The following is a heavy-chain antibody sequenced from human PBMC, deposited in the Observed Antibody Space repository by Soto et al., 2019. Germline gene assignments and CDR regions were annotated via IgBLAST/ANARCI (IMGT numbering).Heavy chain of an antibody. Sequence: EVQLVESGEGLVQPGGSLRLSCAASGFSVSSTYMSWVRQAPGKGLEWVSVIYSGGSTYYADSVQGRFTISRDNSKSTLYLQMNSLRAEDTAVYYCARDFDGMAVSSQRTTVTVSS. CDR2: IYSGGST. V-gene: IGHV3-66*01. J-gene: IGHJ6*02. CDR1: GFSVSSTY. CDR3: ARDFDGMAV.